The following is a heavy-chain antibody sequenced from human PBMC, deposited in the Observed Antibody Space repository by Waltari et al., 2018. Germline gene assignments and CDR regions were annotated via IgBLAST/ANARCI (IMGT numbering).Heavy chain of an antibody. D-gene: IGHD7-27*01. CDR2: FNSDGNSP. Sequence: EVQLVESGGGLVQPGGSLRLSCAASGFTFSNYWMHWVRQVPEKGLMWVSHFNSDGNSPSYADSVKGRFTISRDNAKNTVYLQMNSLRAEDTAVYYCARDTPGDGIDYWGQGTLVTVSS. J-gene: IGHJ4*02. V-gene: IGHV3-74*01. CDR3: ARDTPGDGIDY. CDR1: GFTFSNYW.